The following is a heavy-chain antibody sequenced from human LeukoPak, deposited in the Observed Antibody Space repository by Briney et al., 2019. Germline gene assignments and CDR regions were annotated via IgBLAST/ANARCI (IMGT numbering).Heavy chain of an antibody. D-gene: IGHD5-24*01. CDR2: ISASGSTT. Sequence: GGSLRLSCEASGFIFSDYYMNWVRQAPGKGLEWVSFISASGSTTHDADSVGGRFTISRDNAKNSLYLQMSSLRAEDTAVYYCAREEMATNAFDMWGQGTMVIVSS. CDR1: GFIFSDYY. CDR3: AREEMATNAFDM. V-gene: IGHV3-11*01. J-gene: IGHJ3*02.